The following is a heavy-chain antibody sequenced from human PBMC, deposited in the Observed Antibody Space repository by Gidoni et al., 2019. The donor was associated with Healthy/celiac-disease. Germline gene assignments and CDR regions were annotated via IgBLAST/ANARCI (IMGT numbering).Heavy chain of an antibody. CDR1: GFTFSSYS. D-gene: IGHD4-17*01. Sequence: VQLVESGGGLVQPGGSLSLSCAASGFTFSSYSMNGVPQAPGKGLEWGSYISSSSSTIYYEDSVKGRFTISRDNAKNSLYLQMNSLRAEDTAVYYCASDLNIATVTTDYYFDYWGQGTLVTVSS. CDR2: ISSSSSTI. V-gene: IGHV3-48*04. J-gene: IGHJ4*02. CDR3: ASDLNIATVTTDYYFDY.